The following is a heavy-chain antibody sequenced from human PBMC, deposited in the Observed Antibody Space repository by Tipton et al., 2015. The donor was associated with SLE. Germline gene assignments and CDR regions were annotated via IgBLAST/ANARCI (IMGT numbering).Heavy chain of an antibody. CDR2: ISGSGGST. CDR3: AKGGAVAGFLFDY. CDR1: GFTFSSYA. J-gene: IGHJ4*02. V-gene: IGHV3-23*01. D-gene: IGHD6-19*01. Sequence: SLRLSCAASGFTFSSYAMSWVRQAPGKGLEWVSAISGSGGSTYYADSVKGRFTISRDNSKNTLYLQMNSLRAEDTAVYYCAKGGAVAGFLFDYWGQGTLVTVSS.